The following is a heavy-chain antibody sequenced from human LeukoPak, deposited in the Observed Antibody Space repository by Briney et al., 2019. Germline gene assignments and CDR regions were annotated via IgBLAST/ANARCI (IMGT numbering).Heavy chain of an antibody. CDR1: GFTFSSYG. CDR3: ARDAVYSSSWQYY. CDR2: IWYDGSNK. J-gene: IGHJ4*02. D-gene: IGHD6-13*01. Sequence: PGRSLRLSCAASGFTFSSYGMHWVRQAPGKGQEWVAVIWYDGSNKYYADSVKGRFTISRDNSKNTLYLQMNSLRAEDTAVYYCARDAVYSSSWQYYWGQGTLVTVSS. V-gene: IGHV3-33*01.